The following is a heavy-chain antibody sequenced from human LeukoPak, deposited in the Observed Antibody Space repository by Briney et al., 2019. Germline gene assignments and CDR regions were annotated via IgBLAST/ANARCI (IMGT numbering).Heavy chain of an antibody. D-gene: IGHD6-19*01. J-gene: IGHJ4*02. CDR2: ISSSSSYI. CDR1: GFTVSSNY. Sequence: GGSLRLSCAASGFTVSSNYMSWVRQAPGKGLEWVSSISSSSSYIYYADSVKGRFTISRDNAKNSLYLQMNSLRAEDTAVYYCARVAASGWARPLYYFDYWGQGTLVTVSS. V-gene: IGHV3-21*01. CDR3: ARVAASGWARPLYYFDY.